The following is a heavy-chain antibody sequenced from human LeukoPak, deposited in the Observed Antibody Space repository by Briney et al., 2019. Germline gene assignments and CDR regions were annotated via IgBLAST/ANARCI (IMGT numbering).Heavy chain of an antibody. J-gene: IGHJ6*02. CDR3: AAHDRNYYYYYGMDV. V-gene: IGHV3-7*03. CDR2: IKLDGSEK. CDR1: GFTFGKYW. Sequence: GGSLRLSCVASGFTFGKYWMSWVRQAPGKGLEWVANIKLDGSEKNYVDSVKGRFTISRDNTKNSLYLQMNSLRAEDTAVFYCAAHDRNYYYYYGMDVWGQGTTVTVSS.